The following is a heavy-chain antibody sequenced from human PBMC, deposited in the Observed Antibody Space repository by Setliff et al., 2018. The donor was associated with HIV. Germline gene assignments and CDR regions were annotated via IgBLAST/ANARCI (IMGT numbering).Heavy chain of an antibody. V-gene: IGHV3-73*01. J-gene: IGHJ4*02. D-gene: IGHD3-22*01. CDR2: ILDKANGYAT. CDR1: GFTFSGSP. Sequence: PGGSLRLSCAASGFTFSGSPPHWVRQASGKGLEWVGRILDKANGYATAYAASVKGRFTISRDDSKNTAYLQMSSLKTEDTAVYYCARPQYYYDTSGDDDWGQGTLVTVSS. CDR3: ARPQYYYDTSGDDD.